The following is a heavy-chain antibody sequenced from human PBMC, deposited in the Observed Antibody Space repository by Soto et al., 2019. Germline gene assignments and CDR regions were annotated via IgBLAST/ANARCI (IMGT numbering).Heavy chain of an antibody. CDR1: GDSISSGDSY. CDR3: MTDGGNFPFGY. Sequence: SETLSLTCTVSGDSISSGDSYWIWIRQPPGMGLEWVGHIHSTGSAYFNPTLKSLLSISKDTSKNQFSLSLNSVTAADTALYYCMTDGGNFPFGYWGQGTLVTVSS. D-gene: IGHD1-26*01. J-gene: IGHJ4*02. V-gene: IGHV4-30-4*01. CDR2: IHSTGSA.